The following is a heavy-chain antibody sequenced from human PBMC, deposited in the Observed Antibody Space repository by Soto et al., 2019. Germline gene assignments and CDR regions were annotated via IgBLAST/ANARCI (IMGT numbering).Heavy chain of an antibody. J-gene: IGHJ5*02. D-gene: IGHD2-2*01. CDR2: IYTSGST. Sequence: PSETLSLTCTVSGGSISSYYWSWIRQPAGKGLEWIGRIYTSGSTNYNPSLKSRVTMSVDTSKNQFSLKLSSVTAADAAEYYCARESMRAQLDPWGQGTLVTVSS. CDR1: GGSISSYY. V-gene: IGHV4-4*07. CDR3: ARESMRAQLDP.